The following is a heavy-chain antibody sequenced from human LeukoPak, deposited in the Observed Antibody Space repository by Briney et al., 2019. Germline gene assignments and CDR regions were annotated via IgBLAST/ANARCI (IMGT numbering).Heavy chain of an antibody. Sequence: GASVKVSCKASGYTFTSYDINWVRQATGQGLEWMGWMNPNSGNTGYAQKFRGRVTITRNTSISTAYMELSSLRSEDTAVYYCARGRGTMVRGVIMSIMSRYYYYMDVWGKGTTVTVSS. CDR2: MNPNSGNT. J-gene: IGHJ6*03. CDR3: ARGRGTMVRGVIMSIMSRYYYYMDV. CDR1: GYTFTSYD. D-gene: IGHD3-10*01. V-gene: IGHV1-8*03.